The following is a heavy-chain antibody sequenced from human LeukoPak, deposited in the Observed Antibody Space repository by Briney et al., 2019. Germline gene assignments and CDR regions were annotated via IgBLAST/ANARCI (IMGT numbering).Heavy chain of an antibody. CDR1: GFTISSYW. V-gene: IGHV3-7*01. CDR3: ASAGTSYGDQFFDY. J-gene: IGHJ4*02. D-gene: IGHD4-17*01. CDR2: IKQDGSER. Sequence: GGSLRLSCAASGFTISSYWMSWVRQAPGKGLEWVARIKQDGSERYYVNSVKGRFTISRDNVKNSLYLQMNSLRAEDTAVYYCASAGTSYGDQFFDYWGQGTLVTVSS.